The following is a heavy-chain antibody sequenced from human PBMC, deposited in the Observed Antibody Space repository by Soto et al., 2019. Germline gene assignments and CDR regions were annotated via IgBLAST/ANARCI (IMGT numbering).Heavy chain of an antibody. D-gene: IGHD5-12*01. CDR3: ARDLGGSGYDLGDAFDI. Sequence: GGSLRLSCAASGFTFSSYGMHWVRQAPGKGLEWVAVIWYDGSNKYYADSVKGRFTISRDNSKNTLYLQMNSLRAEDTAVYYCARDLGGSGYDLGDAFDIWGQGTMVTVSS. CDR1: GFTFSSYG. J-gene: IGHJ3*02. CDR2: IWYDGSNK. V-gene: IGHV3-33*01.